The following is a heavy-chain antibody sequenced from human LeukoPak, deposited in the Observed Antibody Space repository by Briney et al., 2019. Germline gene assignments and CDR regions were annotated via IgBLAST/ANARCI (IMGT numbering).Heavy chain of an antibody. CDR1: GFTFDDYA. Sequence: GRSLRLSCAASGFTFDDYAMHWVRQAPGKGLEWVSGISWNSGSIGYADSVKGRFTISRDNAKNSLYLQMNSLRAEDMALYYCAKDTSSSLYYMDVWGKGTTVTVSS. D-gene: IGHD6-13*01. V-gene: IGHV3-9*03. CDR3: AKDTSSSLYYMDV. CDR2: ISWNSGSI. J-gene: IGHJ6*03.